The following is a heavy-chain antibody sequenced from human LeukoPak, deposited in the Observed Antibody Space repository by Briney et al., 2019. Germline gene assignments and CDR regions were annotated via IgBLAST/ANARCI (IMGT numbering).Heavy chain of an antibody. J-gene: IGHJ4*02. V-gene: IGHV4-59*01. Sequence: SETLSLTCTVSGGSISSYYWTWIRQPPGKGLEWIGYIYYIGGTNYNPSLKSRVTISVDTSKNQFSLKLSSVTAADTAVYYCARADYGDYVTFDYWGQGTLVTVSS. D-gene: IGHD4-17*01. CDR2: IYYIGGT. CDR1: GGSISSYY. CDR3: ARADYGDYVTFDY.